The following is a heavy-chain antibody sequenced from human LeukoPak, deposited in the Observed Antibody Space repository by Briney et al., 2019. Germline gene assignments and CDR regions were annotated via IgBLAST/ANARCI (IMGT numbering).Heavy chain of an antibody. Sequence: GGSLRLSWAASGFTFFDAWMNWVRQAPGKGLEWVGRIKRRADGGTADYAAPVEGRFTISRDDSKNTLYLQMNSLKTEDTAVYYCTTGNWGPYWGQGTLVTVSS. V-gene: IGHV3-15*07. CDR1: GFTFFDAW. CDR2: IKRRADGGTA. CDR3: TTGNWGPY. J-gene: IGHJ4*02. D-gene: IGHD7-27*01.